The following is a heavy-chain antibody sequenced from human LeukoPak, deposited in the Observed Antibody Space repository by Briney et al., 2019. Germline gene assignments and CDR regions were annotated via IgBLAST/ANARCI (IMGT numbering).Heavy chain of an antibody. V-gene: IGHV3-23*01. CDR3: AKAWALTYLGGVDS. Sequence: GSLRLSCCASAFTFSSYAIAWVRQAPGKGLEWVSTLSGTGGNTYYADSVRGRSTISRDNSKNTLYLQMNSLRAEDTAVYYCAKAWALTYLGGVDSWGQGTLVTVSS. J-gene: IGHJ4*02. CDR2: LSGTGGNT. CDR1: AFTFSSYA. D-gene: IGHD2-21*02.